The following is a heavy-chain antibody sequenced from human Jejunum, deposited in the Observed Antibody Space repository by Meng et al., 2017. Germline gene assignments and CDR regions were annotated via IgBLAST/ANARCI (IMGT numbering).Heavy chain of an antibody. CDR3: ARHGAAPYFDD. Sequence: VQLQEPGPGLGNPSGTLSLPCAGYGGSISSSGWWRWVRQPPGKGLEWSGEISLSGSPSYNPSLRTRVTISIDTSRNQFSLSLSSVTAADTAVYYCARHGAAPYFDDWGQGSLVTVSS. D-gene: IGHD2-15*01. CDR1: GGSISSSGW. CDR2: ISLSGSP. J-gene: IGHJ4*02. V-gene: IGHV4-4*02.